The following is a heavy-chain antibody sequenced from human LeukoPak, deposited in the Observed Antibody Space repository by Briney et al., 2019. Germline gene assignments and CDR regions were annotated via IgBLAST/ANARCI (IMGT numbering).Heavy chain of an antibody. Sequence: GGSLRLSCAASGFTFASYAMSWVRQTPGKGLEWVSGISGGGDGAYYADSVKGRFTISRDNAKNSLYLQMNSLRAEDTALYYCAKDNNWDSYYFDYWGQGTLVTVSS. D-gene: IGHD1-7*01. J-gene: IGHJ4*02. CDR1: GFTFASYA. V-gene: IGHV3-23*01. CDR2: ISGGGDGA. CDR3: AKDNNWDSYYFDY.